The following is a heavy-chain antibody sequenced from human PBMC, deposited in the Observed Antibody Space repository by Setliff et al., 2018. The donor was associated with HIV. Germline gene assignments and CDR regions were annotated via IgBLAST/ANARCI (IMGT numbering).Heavy chain of an antibody. V-gene: IGHV1-8*03. D-gene: IGHD3-16*01. J-gene: IGHJ2*01. CDR3: ARRCPRDYDYWKNQPRRYFDL. CDR1: GYTFTRSD. CDR2: VNPKSGDA. Sequence: ASVKVSCKASGYTFTRSDINWVRQGMGHGLEWMGWVNPKSGDAGHTQKFQDRLTITRNTSTNTVYMELEGLTPEDTAVYFCARRCPRDYDYWKNQPRRYFDLWGRGTPVTRLL.